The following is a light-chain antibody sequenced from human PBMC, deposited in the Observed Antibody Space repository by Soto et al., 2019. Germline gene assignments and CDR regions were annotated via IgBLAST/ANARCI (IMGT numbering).Light chain of an antibody. CDR2: WAS. CDR3: QQYYTTPWT. J-gene: IGKJ1*01. CDR1: QSVLYSSNNKNY. V-gene: IGKV4-1*01. Sequence: DIVMTQSPDSLAVSLGERATINCKSSQSVLYSSNNKNYLAWYQQKPVQPPKLLIYWASTRESGVPDRFSGSGSWTDFTLTISSLQAEDVAVYYCQQYYTTPWTFGKGTKVEIK.